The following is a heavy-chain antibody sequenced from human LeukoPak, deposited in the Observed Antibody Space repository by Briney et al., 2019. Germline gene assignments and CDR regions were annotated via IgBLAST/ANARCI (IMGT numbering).Heavy chain of an antibody. D-gene: IGHD5-18*01. CDR1: GGSISSYY. CDR3: ARGGYSYGTRYYYYMDV. Sequence: PSETLPLTCTVSGGSISSYYWSWIRQPPGKGLEWIGYIYYSGSTNYNPSLKSRVTISVDTSKNQFSLKLSSVTAADTAVYYCARGGYSYGTRYYYYMDVWGKGTTVTVSS. J-gene: IGHJ6*03. CDR2: IYYSGST. V-gene: IGHV4-59*01.